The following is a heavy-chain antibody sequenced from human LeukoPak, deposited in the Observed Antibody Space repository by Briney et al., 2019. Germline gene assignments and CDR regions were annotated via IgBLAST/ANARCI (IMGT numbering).Heavy chain of an antibody. CDR2: IYSGGST. D-gene: IGHD3-3*01. CDR1: GFTVSSNY. V-gene: IGHV3-53*01. CDR3: ARVAAPGFKDYYYGMDV. J-gene: IGHJ6*02. Sequence: GGSLRLSCAASGFTVSSNYMSWVRQAPGKGLESVSVIYSGGSTYYADSVKGRFTISRDNSKNTLYLQMNSLRAEDTAVYYCARVAAPGFKDYYYGMDVWGQGTTVTVSS.